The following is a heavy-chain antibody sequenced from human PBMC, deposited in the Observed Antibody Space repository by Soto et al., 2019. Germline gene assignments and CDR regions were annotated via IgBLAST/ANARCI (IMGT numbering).Heavy chain of an antibody. CDR3: SNQNDKYGSSSLAPQALLPVSAGM. J-gene: IGHJ6*01. D-gene: IGHD3-10*01. V-gene: IGHV4-39*01. CDR2: IYFIGSS. CDR1: GGSISTVSSY. Sequence: ASETLSLTCTVSGGSISTVSSYWGWIRQPPGKGLEWIGSIYFIGSSYSNPSLKSRVTISVDTSNNQFSLQLSSVTAADTAVYFCSNQNDKYGSSSLAPQALLPVSAGM.